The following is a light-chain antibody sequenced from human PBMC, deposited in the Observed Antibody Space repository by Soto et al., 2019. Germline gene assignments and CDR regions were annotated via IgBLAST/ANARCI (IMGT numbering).Light chain of an antibody. J-gene: IGKJ5*01. CDR2: DAS. V-gene: IGKV3-11*01. CDR3: QQRSNWRIT. Sequence: ETVLTQSPATLSLSPGERATLSCRASQRVSSYLAWYQQKPGQAPRLLIYDASNRATGIPARFSGSGSGTDFTLTISSLEPEDFAVYCCQQRSNWRITFGQGTRLEIK. CDR1: QRVSSY.